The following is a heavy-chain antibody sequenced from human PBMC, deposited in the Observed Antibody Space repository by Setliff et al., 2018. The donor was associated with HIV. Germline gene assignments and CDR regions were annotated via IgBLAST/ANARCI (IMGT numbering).Heavy chain of an antibody. D-gene: IGHD5-12*01. CDR1: GFSVNSDYY. V-gene: IGHV4-38-2*01. CDR3: ASASPPVYSDYDYWFFDS. Sequence: PSETLSLTCAVSGFSVNSDYYWAWIRQSPGRGLEWIGQIYHSGSTRYNPSIRSRVTMSIDTSKDHFSLKLSSVTAADTAVYYCASASPPVYSDYDYWFFDSWGQGTLVTVSS. J-gene: IGHJ4*02. CDR2: IYHSGST.